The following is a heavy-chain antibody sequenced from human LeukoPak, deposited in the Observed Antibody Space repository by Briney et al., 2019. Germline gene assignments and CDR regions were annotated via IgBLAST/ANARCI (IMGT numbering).Heavy chain of an antibody. V-gene: IGHV4-4*02. CDR3: ARTYSGSSYFDY. CDR2: IYHSGST. D-gene: IGHD1-26*01. CDR1: GGSISSSNW. Sequence: SETLSLTCTVSGGSISSSNWWSWVRQPPEKGLEWIGEIYHSGSTNYNPSLKSRVTISVDKSKNQFSLKMSSVTAADTAMYYCARTYSGSSYFDYWGQGTLVTVSS. J-gene: IGHJ4*02.